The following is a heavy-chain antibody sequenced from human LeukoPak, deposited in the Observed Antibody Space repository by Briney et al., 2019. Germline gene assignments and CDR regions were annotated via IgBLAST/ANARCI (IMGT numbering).Heavy chain of an antibody. D-gene: IGHD3-10*01. Sequence: SETLSLTCNVSGASISSYYWSWIRQPPGKGLEWIGHIYHRGSTNYNPSFKSRVTISIDESKTQFSLRLNSVTAADTAVYYCARVGLWFGPDIWGQGTMVTVSS. J-gene: IGHJ3*02. CDR2: IYHRGST. CDR3: ARVGLWFGPDI. V-gene: IGHV4-59*01. CDR1: GASISSYY.